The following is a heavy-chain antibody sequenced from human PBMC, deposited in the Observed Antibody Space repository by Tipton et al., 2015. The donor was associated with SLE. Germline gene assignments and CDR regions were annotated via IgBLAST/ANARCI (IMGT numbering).Heavy chain of an antibody. J-gene: IGHJ5*02. CDR1: GFTFSSYG. CDR3: ARGRDWSGYCSSTSCPGLHNWFDP. Sequence: SLRLSCAASGFTFSSYGMHWVRQAPGKGLEWVAVISYDGSNKYYADSVKGRFTISRDNSKNTLYLQMNSLRAEDTAVYYCARGRDWSGYCSSTSCPGLHNWFDPWGQGTLVTVSS. V-gene: IGHV3-30*03. D-gene: IGHD2-2*01. CDR2: ISYDGSNK.